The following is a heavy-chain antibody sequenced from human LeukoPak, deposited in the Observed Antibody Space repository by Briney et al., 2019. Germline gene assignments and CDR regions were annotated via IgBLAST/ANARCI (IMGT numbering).Heavy chain of an antibody. CDR1: GFTFSSYS. CDR2: IRYDGSNK. Sequence: GGSLRLSCAASGFTFSSYSMNWVRQAPGKGLEWVAFIRYDGSNKYYADSVKGRFTISRDNSKNTLYLQMNSLRAEDTAVYYCAKAPYCGGDCYSEHWGQGTLVTVSS. J-gene: IGHJ1*01. D-gene: IGHD2-21*02. V-gene: IGHV3-30*02. CDR3: AKAPYCGGDCYSEH.